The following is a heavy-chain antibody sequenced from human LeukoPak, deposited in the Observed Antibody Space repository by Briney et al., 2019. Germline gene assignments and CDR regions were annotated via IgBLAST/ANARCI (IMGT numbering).Heavy chain of an antibody. CDR1: GGSISSSSYY. CDR3: ARVGPTATEVFYFDY. J-gene: IGHJ4*02. Sequence: SETLSLTCTVSGGSISSSSYYWGWIRQPPGKGLEWIGSIYYSGSTYYSPSLKSRVTISVDTSKNQFSLKLSSVTAADTAVYYCARVGPTATEVFYFDYWGQGTLVTVSS. D-gene: IGHD2-15*01. CDR2: IYYSGST. V-gene: IGHV4-39*07.